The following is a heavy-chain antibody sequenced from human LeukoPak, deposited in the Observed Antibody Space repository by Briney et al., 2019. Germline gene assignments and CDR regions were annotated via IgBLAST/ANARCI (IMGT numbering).Heavy chain of an antibody. CDR1: GGSISSYY. Sequence: SETLSLTCTVSGGSISSYYWSWIRQPPGKGLEWIGYIYYSGSTNYNPSLKSRVTISVDTSKNQFSLKLSSVTAADTAVYYCARAGDSSSPGLRSYDYYMDVWGKGTTVTVSS. CDR2: IYYSGST. J-gene: IGHJ6*03. CDR3: ARAGDSSSPGLRSYDYYMDV. D-gene: IGHD6-6*01. V-gene: IGHV4-59*12.